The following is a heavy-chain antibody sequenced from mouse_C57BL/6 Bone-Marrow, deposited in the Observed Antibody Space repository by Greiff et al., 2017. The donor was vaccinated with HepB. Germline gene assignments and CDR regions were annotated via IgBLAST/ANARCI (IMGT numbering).Heavy chain of an antibody. Sequence: ESGPGLVKPSQSLSLTCSVTGYSITSGYYWNWIRQFPGNKLEWMGYISYDGSNNYNPSLKNRISITRDTSKNQFFLKLNSVTTEDTATYYCARLSYYYGSSSFAMDYWGQGTSVTVSS. D-gene: IGHD1-1*01. J-gene: IGHJ4*01. CDR3: ARLSYYYGSSSFAMDY. CDR2: ISYDGSN. CDR1: GYSITSGYY. V-gene: IGHV3-6*01.